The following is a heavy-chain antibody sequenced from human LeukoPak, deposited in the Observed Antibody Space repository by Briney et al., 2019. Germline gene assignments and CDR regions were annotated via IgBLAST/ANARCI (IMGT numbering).Heavy chain of an antibody. D-gene: IGHD2-2*01. CDR2: ISYHGGNQ. Sequence: GGSLRLSCAAPGFTFSNYGMHWVRQAPGKGLEWVSLISYHGGNQYYADSVKGRFTISRGNSKNTLYLQMNGLRVEDTAVYYCAKVGGDDVVEDPADYYYYAMDVWGQGTTVTVSS. CDR1: GFTFSNYG. V-gene: IGHV3-30*18. CDR3: AKVGGDDVVEDPADYYYYAMDV. J-gene: IGHJ6*02.